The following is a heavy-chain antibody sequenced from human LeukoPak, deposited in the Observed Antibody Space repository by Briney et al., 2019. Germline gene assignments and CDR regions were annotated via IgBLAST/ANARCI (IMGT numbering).Heavy chain of an antibody. CDR1: GFTFSSYA. Sequence: PGGSLRLSCAASGFTFSSYAMSWVRQAPGKGLEWVSAISGSGGSTYYVDSVKGRFTISRDNSKNTLYLQMNSLRAEDTAVYYCAKGHCGGDCYSERGADYWGQGTLVTVSS. J-gene: IGHJ4*02. CDR2: ISGSGGST. CDR3: AKGHCGGDCYSERGADY. D-gene: IGHD2-21*02. V-gene: IGHV3-23*01.